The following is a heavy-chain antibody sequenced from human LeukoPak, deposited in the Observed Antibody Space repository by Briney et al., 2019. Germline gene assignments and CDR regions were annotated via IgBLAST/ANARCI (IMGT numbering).Heavy chain of an antibody. Sequence: ASVKASCKASGYTFTNYDINWVRQATGQGLEWMGWMNPNSGNTGYAQKFQGRVNMTRNTSISTAYMDLSSLKSEDTAVYYCAKSVGPGGSSYNWFDPWGQGTLVTVSS. CDR1: GYTFTNYD. CDR2: MNPNSGNT. D-gene: IGHD1-26*01. CDR3: AKSVGPGGSSYNWFDP. J-gene: IGHJ5*02. V-gene: IGHV1-8*01.